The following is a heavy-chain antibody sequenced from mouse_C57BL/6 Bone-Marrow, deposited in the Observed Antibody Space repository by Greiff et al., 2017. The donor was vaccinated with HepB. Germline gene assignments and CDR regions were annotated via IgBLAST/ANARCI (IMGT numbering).Heavy chain of an antibody. CDR3: ARLYYGNYVYAMDY. V-gene: IGHV1-81*01. CDR2: IYPRSGNT. CDR1: GYTFTSYG. D-gene: IGHD2-1*01. J-gene: IGHJ4*01. Sequence: QVQLQQSGAELARPGASVKLSCKASGYTFTSYGISWVKQRTGQGLEWIGEIYPRSGNTYYNEKFKGKATLTADKSSSTAYMELRSLTSEDSAVYFCARLYYGNYVYAMDYWGQGTSVTVSS.